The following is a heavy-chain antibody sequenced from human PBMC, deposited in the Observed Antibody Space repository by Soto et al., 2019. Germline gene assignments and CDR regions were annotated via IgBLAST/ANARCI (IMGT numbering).Heavy chain of an antibody. CDR1: GGSFSGYY. D-gene: IGHD5-18*01. J-gene: IGHJ4*02. CDR3: ARGGGYSYGQNAY. Sequence: QVQLQQWGAGLLKPSETLSLTCAVYGGSFSGYYWSWIRQPPGKGLEWIGEINHSGSTNYNPSLKSRVTISVDTSKNQFSLKLSSVTAADTAVYYCARGGGYSYGQNAYWGQGTLVTVSS. CDR2: INHSGST. V-gene: IGHV4-34*01.